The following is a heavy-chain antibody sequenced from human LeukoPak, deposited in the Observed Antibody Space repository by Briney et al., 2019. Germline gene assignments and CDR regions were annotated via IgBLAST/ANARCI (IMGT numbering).Heavy chain of an antibody. V-gene: IGHV4-61*09. CDR3: ARDRYLDV. J-gene: IGHJ6*03. CDR1: TGSISSGTYY. Sequence: SETLSLTCSVSTGSISSGTYYWTWLRQPAGKGLEWIGHIYTSGSTNYNPSLGSRVTISLDASKNQFSLRLTSVTAADTAVYYCARDRYLDVWGKGTTVTVSS. CDR2: IYTSGST.